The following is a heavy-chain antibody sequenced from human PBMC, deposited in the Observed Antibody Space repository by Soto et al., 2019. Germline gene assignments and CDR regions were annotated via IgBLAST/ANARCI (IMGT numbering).Heavy chain of an antibody. CDR3: EKDRGEATTVPLFFDY. V-gene: IGHV3-9*01. D-gene: IGHD4-17*01. Sequence: EVQLVESGGGLVQPGRSLRLSCAASGFSFDDYAMHWVRQAPGKGLERVSGISWNSGSIVYADSVKGRFTISRDNAKNSLDLRMNSLSAEDTALYYCEKDRGEATTVPLFFDYWCQGTLVTVSS. J-gene: IGHJ4*02. CDR1: GFSFDDYA. CDR2: ISWNSGSI.